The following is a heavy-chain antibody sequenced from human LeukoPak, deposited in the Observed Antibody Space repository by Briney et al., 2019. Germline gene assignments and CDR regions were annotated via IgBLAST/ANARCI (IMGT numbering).Heavy chain of an antibody. CDR2: INPSGGST. V-gene: IGHV1-46*01. D-gene: IGHD6-6*01. Sequence: ASVKVSCKASGYTSTSYYMHWVRQAPGQGLEWMGIINPSGGSTSYAQKFQGRVTMTRDTSTSTVYMELSSLRSEDTAVYYCARLLSRAARPDYWGQGTLVTVSS. CDR3: ARLLSRAARPDY. CDR1: GYTSTSYY. J-gene: IGHJ4*02.